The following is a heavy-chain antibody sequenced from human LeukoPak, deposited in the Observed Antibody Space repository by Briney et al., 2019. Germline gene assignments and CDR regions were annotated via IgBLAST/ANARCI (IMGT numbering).Heavy chain of an antibody. J-gene: IGHJ6*03. Sequence: SETLSLTCTVSGGSISSGSYYWSWIRQPAGKGLEWIGRIYTIGSTNYNPSLKSRVTISGDTSKNQFSLKLSSATAADTAVYYCARGIVVVAQLRYYYYYMDVWGKGTTVTISS. CDR3: ARGIVVVAQLRYYYYYMDV. D-gene: IGHD2-15*01. CDR2: IYTIGST. CDR1: GGSISSGSYY. V-gene: IGHV4-61*02.